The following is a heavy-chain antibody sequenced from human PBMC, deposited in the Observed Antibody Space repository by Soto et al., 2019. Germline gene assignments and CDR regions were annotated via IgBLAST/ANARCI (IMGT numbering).Heavy chain of an antibody. V-gene: IGHV4-4*02. CDR2: IYHSGST. Sequence: QVQLQESGPGLVKPSGTLSLTCAVSGGSISSSNWWSWVRQPPGKGLEWIGEIYHSGSTNYNPSRKSRGTSSVDESKNHFSLKLSSVPAADTAVYYCASARWDAGARYGMDVWGQGTTVTVSS. D-gene: IGHD1-26*01. CDR1: GGSISSSNW. CDR3: ASARWDAGARYGMDV. J-gene: IGHJ6*02.